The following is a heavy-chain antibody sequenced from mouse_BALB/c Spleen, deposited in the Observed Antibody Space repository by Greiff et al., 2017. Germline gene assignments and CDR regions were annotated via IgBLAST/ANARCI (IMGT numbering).Heavy chain of an antibody. Sequence: VKLQESGPGLVQPSQSLSITCTVSGFSLTSYGVHWVRQSPGKGLEWLGVIWSGGSTDYNAAFISRLSISKDNSKSQVFFKMNSLQANDTAIYYCARNYDYGNLPWFAYWGQGTLVTVSA. D-gene: IGHD2-1*01. CDR1: GFSLTSYG. V-gene: IGHV2-2*02. CDR2: IWSGGST. CDR3: ARNYDYGNLPWFAY. J-gene: IGHJ3*01.